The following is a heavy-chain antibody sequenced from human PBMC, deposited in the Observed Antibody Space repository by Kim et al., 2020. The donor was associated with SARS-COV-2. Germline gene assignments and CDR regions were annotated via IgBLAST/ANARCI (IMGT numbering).Heavy chain of an antibody. D-gene: IGHD2-21*01. CDR1: GGTFSSYT. V-gene: IGHV1-69*04. Sequence: SVKVSCKASGGTFSSYTISWVRQAPGQGLEWVGRIIPILGIANYAQEFQGRVTITADKSTSTAYMELSSLRSEDTAVYYCAREHMGNNYYYGMDVWGQGTTVTVSS. CDR2: IIPILGIA. J-gene: IGHJ6*02. CDR3: AREHMGNNYYYGMDV.